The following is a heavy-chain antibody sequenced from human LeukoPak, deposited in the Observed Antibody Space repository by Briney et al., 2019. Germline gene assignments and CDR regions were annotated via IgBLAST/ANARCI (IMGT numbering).Heavy chain of an antibody. D-gene: IGHD5-24*01. CDR3: AKGLQEGYFDY. Sequence: GGSLRLSCAVSGFTFSSYGMHWVRQAPGKGLEWVAFIRYDGSNKYYADSVKGRFTISRDNSKNTLYLQMNSLRAEDTAVYYCAKGLQEGYFDYWGEGTLVTVSS. CDR1: GFTFSSYG. CDR2: IRYDGSNK. V-gene: IGHV3-30*02. J-gene: IGHJ4*02.